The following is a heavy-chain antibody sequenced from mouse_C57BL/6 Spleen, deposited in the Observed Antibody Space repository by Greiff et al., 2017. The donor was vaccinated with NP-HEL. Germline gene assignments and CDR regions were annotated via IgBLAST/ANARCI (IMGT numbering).Heavy chain of an antibody. D-gene: IGHD2-1*01. CDR2: IDPEDGET. V-gene: IGHV14-2*01. CDR1: GFNIKDYY. J-gene: IGHJ3*01. CDR3: ARNYGSYGTFAY. Sequence: VQLQQSGAELVKPGASVKLSCTASGFNIKDYYMHWVKQRTEQGLEWIGRIDPEDGETKSAPTFPGKATITADTSSNTAYLQLSSLTSEDTAVYYCARNYGSYGTFAYWGQGTLVTVSA.